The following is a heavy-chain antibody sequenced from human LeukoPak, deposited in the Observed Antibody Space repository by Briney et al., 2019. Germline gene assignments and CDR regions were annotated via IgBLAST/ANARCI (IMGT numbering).Heavy chain of an antibody. V-gene: IGHV3-53*05. Sequence: GGSLRLSCAASGFTVITNDMTWVRQAPGKGLEWVSVLYSDGNTKYADSVQGRFIISRDNSKNTLYLQMNSLRAEDTAVYYCAKGLATYSSSSDYWGQGTLVTVPS. D-gene: IGHD6-6*01. CDR2: LYSDGNT. CDR1: GFTVITND. J-gene: IGHJ4*02. CDR3: AKGLATYSSSSDY.